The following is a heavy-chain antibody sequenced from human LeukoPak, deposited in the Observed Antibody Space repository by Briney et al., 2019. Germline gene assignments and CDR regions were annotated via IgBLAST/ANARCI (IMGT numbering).Heavy chain of an antibody. CDR1: GFTFSSYS. CDR3: AKEGTVTPIDY. Sequence: GGSLRLSCAASGFTFSSYSMNWVRQAPGKGLEWVSSISSSRSYIYYAGSVKGRFTISRDNAKNTLYLQMNSLRAEDTAVYYCAKEGTVTPIDYWGQGTLVTVSS. D-gene: IGHD4-17*01. J-gene: IGHJ4*02. CDR2: ISSSRSYI. V-gene: IGHV3-21*01.